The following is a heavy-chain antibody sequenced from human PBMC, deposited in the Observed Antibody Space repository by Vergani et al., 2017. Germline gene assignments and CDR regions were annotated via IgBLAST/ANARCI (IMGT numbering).Heavy chain of an antibody. CDR2: ISSNGNTT. CDR3: VKLDS. Sequence: EVQLVESGGGLVQPGVSLRLSCSASGFTFNTYAMHWVRQAPGKGLEYVSAISSNGNTTYYADSVKGRFTISRDNSKNTLYLQMSSLTTEDTAIYYCVKLDSWGQGTLVTVSS. CDR1: GFTFNTYA. V-gene: IGHV3-64D*06. J-gene: IGHJ4*02.